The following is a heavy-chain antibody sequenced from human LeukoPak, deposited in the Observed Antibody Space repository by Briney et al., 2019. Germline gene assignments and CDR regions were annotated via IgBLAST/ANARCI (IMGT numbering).Heavy chain of an antibody. J-gene: IGHJ4*02. CDR2: IYYSGST. Sequence: PSETLSLTCTVSGGSISSSSSYWGWIRQPPGKGLEWIGTIYYSGSTYYNPSLKSRVTVSVDTSKNQFSLKLSSVTAADTAVYYCVRREGLKGYFDYWGQGTLVTVSS. CDR1: GGSISSSSSY. V-gene: IGHV4-39*01. CDR3: VRREGLKGYFDY.